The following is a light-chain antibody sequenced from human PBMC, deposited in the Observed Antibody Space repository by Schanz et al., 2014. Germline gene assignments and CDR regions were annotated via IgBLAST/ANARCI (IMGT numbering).Light chain of an antibody. CDR1: QSISSS. V-gene: IGKV1-39*01. CDR2: TAS. J-gene: IGKJ4*01. Sequence: DIQMTQSPSSLSASVGDRVTLTCRASQSISSSLNWYQQKPGKAPNLLIYTASTLQTGVPSRFSGSGSGTDFTLTISSLQPEDFATYYCQQRYSTTITFGGGTRVEIK. CDR3: QQRYSTTIT.